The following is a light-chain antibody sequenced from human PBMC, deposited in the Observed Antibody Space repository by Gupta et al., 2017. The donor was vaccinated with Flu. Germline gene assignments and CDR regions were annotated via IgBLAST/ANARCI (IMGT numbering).Light chain of an antibody. J-gene: IGKJ2*01. CDR1: QSVTTH. Sequence: EIVLTQSPATLSLSPGERATLSCRASQSVTTHLAWYQQRLGQSPRLIIYDASNRATGIPARFSGSGSGTDFTLTISSREPEDFAFYYCQQRSHWPPFTFGQGTKLEIK. CDR2: DAS. CDR3: QQRSHWPPFT. V-gene: IGKV3-11*01.